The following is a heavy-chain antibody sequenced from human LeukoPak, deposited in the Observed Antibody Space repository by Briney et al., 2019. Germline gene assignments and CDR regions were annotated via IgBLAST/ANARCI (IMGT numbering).Heavy chain of an antibody. V-gene: IGHV3-30-3*01. D-gene: IGHD1-1*01. Sequence: GGSLRLSCAASGFTFSTYAIHWVRQAPGKGLEWVAVISYDGSNKYSADSVKGRFTISRDNSKNTLHLQMNSLRAEDTAVYYCARGTTGTFDYWGQGTLVIVSS. CDR3: ARGTTGTFDY. CDR1: GFTFSTYA. CDR2: ISYDGSNK. J-gene: IGHJ4*02.